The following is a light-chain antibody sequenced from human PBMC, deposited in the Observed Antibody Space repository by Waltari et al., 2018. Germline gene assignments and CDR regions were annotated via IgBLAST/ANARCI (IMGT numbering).Light chain of an antibody. V-gene: IGLV2-23*01. CDR2: EGS. Sequence: QSALTQPASVSGSPGQSITISCTGTSSDVGSYNLVSWYQQHPGKAPKLMIYEGSKRPSGVSNRFSGSKSANTASLTISGLQAEDEADYYCCSYAGSSLWVFGGRTKLTVL. CDR1: SSDVGSYNL. CDR3: CSYAGSSLWV. J-gene: IGLJ3*02.